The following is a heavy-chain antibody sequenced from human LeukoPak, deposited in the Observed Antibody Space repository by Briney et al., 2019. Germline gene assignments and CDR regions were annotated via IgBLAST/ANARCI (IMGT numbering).Heavy chain of an antibody. J-gene: IGHJ3*02. V-gene: IGHV3-11*01. Sequence: PGGSLRLSCAASGFTFRDYYMGWIRQAPGKGLEWVSYISSSGTGIYYADSVKGRFTISGDNAKNSLYLQVNSLRAEDTAVYYCARAMWDAFDIWGQGTMVTVSS. D-gene: IGHD3-10*02. CDR2: ISSSGTGI. CDR3: ARAMWDAFDI. CDR1: GFTFRDYY.